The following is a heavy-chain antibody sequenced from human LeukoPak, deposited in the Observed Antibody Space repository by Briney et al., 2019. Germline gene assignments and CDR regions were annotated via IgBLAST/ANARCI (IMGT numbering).Heavy chain of an antibody. CDR2: IYSGGDT. V-gene: IGHV3-66*01. Sequence: GGSLRLSCAASGFTVSNKYMSWVRQAPGKGLEWVSVIYSGGDTYYADSVKGRFTISRDNSKNTLYLQMNSLRAEDTAVYYCARGRTDDYGDYFDYWGQGTLVTVSS. CDR1: GFTVSNKY. CDR3: ARGRTDDYGDYFDY. D-gene: IGHD4-17*01. J-gene: IGHJ4*02.